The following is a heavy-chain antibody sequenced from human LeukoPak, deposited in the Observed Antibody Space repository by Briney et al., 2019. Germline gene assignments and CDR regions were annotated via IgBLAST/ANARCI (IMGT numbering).Heavy chain of an antibody. CDR2: IFYNGST. CDR1: GGSISHYY. J-gene: IGHJ3*02. CDR3: ARERAPRRRGSRGVIFHDALDI. Sequence: SETLSLTCSVSGGSISHYYFSWIRQPPGKGLEWIGYIFYNGSTYFNPSLKKRLTMSVDTSQKEFSLKLNSVTAADTAVYYCARERAPRRRGSRGVIFHDALDIWGRGTLVTVSS. D-gene: IGHD3-10*01. V-gene: IGHV4-59*01.